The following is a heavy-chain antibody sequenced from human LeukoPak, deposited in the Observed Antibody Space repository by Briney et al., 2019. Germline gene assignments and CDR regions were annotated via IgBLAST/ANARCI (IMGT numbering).Heavy chain of an antibody. CDR1: GFTFGSSA. V-gene: IGHV3-23*01. Sequence: GGSLRLSCAASGFTFGSSAMNWVRQAPGKGPERVSTFSRSGPETYYADSVKGRFTIFRDNSKKTLYLQMHSLRAEDTAVYYCAKGSLGSWYYFDHWGQGTLVTVSS. J-gene: IGHJ4*02. CDR2: FSRSGPET. CDR3: AKGSLGSWYYFDH. D-gene: IGHD6-13*01.